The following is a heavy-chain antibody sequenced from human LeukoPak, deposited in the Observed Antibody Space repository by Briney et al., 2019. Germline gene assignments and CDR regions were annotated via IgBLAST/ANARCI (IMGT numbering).Heavy chain of an antibody. CDR2: IGYGGGDI. J-gene: IGHJ4*02. Sequence: GGSLRLSCAASGFIFNNYAMSWVRQAPGKGLEWVSVIGYGGGDIQYADSVKGRFTISRDNSKNTLYLQMNSLRAEDTAVYYCARYAPPTTVVTRFFDYWGQGTLVTVSS. V-gene: IGHV3-23*01. D-gene: IGHD4-11*01. CDR1: GFIFNNYA. CDR3: ARYAPPTTVVTRFFDY.